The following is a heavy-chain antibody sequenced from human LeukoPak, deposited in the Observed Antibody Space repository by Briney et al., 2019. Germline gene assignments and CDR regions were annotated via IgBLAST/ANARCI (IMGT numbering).Heavy chain of an antibody. D-gene: IGHD3-3*01. CDR2: INPSSGST. Sequence: GASVNVSCKASGYTFISYYMHWERQAPGQGLEWMGIINPSSGSTNYAQKFQGRVTMTRDTSTSTVYMELSSLRSEDTAVYYCARDEYDGDYWGQGTLVTASS. J-gene: IGHJ4*02. CDR3: ARDEYDGDY. V-gene: IGHV1-46*01. CDR1: GYTFISYY.